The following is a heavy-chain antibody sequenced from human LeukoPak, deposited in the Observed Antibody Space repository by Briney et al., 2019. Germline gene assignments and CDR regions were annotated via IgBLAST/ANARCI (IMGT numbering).Heavy chain of an antibody. CDR3: ARGRYFDL. CDR2: INHSGST. CDR1: VGSFSGYY. J-gene: IGHJ2*01. Sequence: PAETLSLTCAVYVGSFSGYYWSWIRRPPGKGLEWIGEINHSGSTNYNPSLKSRVTISVDTSKNQFSLKLNSVTAADTAVYYCARGRYFDLWGRGTLVTVSS. V-gene: IGHV4-34*01.